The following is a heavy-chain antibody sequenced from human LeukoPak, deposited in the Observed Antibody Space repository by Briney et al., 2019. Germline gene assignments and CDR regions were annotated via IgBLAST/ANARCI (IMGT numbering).Heavy chain of an antibody. CDR1: GYTFTSYD. J-gene: IGHJ4*02. Sequence: GASVKVSCKASGYTFTSYDINWVRQATGQGLEWMGWINPNSGGTNYAQKFQGRVTMTRNTSISTAYMELSSLRSEDTAVYYCARGTRVLLWFGESPAGFDYWGQGTLVTVSS. V-gene: IGHV1-8*02. CDR3: ARGTRVLLWFGESPAGFDY. D-gene: IGHD3-10*01. CDR2: INPNSGGT.